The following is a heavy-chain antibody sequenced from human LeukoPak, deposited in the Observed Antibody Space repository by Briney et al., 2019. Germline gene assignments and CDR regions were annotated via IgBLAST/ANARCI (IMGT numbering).Heavy chain of an antibody. Sequence: GRSLRLSCAASGFTFSSYGMHWVRQAPGKGLEWVAVISYDGSNKYYADSAKGRFTISRDNSKNTLYLQMNSLRVEDTAVYYCAKGYYADYGDHWGQGTLVTVSS. CDR1: GFTFSSYG. J-gene: IGHJ4*02. CDR2: ISYDGSNK. D-gene: IGHD4-17*01. V-gene: IGHV3-30*18. CDR3: AKGYYADYGDH.